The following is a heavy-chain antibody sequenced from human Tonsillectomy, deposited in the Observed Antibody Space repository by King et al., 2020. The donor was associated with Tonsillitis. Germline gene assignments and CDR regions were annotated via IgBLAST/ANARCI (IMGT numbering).Heavy chain of an antibody. CDR1: GFTFSNYG. CDR2: IWNDGNSK. Sequence: VQLVESGGGVVQPGGSLRLSCAASGFTFSNYGMHWFRQAPGKGLEWVAFIWNDGNSKYFGDSVKGRFTISRENSKNTLFLQMTSLRTEDTAVYYCAKVQGMITFGRGIDYYGLDVWGQGTTVTVSS. V-gene: IGHV3-30*02. CDR3: AKVQGMITFGRGIDYYGLDV. J-gene: IGHJ6*02. D-gene: IGHD3-16*01.